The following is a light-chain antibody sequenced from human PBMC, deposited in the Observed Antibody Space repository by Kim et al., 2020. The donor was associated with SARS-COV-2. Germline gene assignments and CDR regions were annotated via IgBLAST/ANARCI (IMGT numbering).Light chain of an antibody. CDR2: GAS. Sequence: EIVLTQSPGTLSLSPGERATLSCRARQSVSRTYLAWYQQKPGQAPRLLIYGASSRATGIPDRFSGSGSGTDFTLTISRLEPEDFAVYYCQQYGSSPLFGQGTKVEIK. J-gene: IGKJ1*01. V-gene: IGKV3-20*01. CDR3: QQYGSSPL. CDR1: QSVSRTY.